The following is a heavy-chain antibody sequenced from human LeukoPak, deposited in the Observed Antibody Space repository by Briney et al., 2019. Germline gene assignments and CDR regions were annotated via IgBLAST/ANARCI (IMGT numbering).Heavy chain of an antibody. D-gene: IGHD2-2*01. CDR2: IKQNGSEK. Sequence: GGTLRLSCAASRVTLSSYATSCVREAPRRGLEWVSTIKQNGSEKYYADSVKGRLTISIDTAKNSLYLQLNSVTAEDTAVYYCARAQSSSTSCFYNYWGQGPLVTVSS. V-gene: IGHV3-7*04. J-gene: IGHJ4*02. CDR3: ARAQSSSTSCFYNY. CDR1: RVTLSSYA.